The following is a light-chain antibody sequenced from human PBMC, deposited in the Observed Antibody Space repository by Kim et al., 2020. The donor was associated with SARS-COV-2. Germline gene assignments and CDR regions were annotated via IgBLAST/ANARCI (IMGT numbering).Light chain of an antibody. CDR2: GAS. CDR3: QQYHNWWT. Sequence: SVSPGERATLSCGASQSVSSHLAWYQQTPGPPPVLLLSGASTAATGIADRLTGSGSGTEFTLTISRLQSEDLAVYYCQQYHNWWTFGQGTKVEVK. CDR1: QSVSSH. V-gene: IGKV3-15*01. J-gene: IGKJ1*01.